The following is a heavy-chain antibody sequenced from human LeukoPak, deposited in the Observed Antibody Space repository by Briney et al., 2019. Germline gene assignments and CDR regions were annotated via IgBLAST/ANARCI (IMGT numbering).Heavy chain of an antibody. CDR2: ISISSNYI. Sequence: GGSLRLSCAASGFTFSSSWMHWVRQAPGKGLEWVPSISISSNYIYYADSVKGRFTISRDNSKHSLYLQMKSLRAEDTALYYCARRGYHDYSGFDYWGQGTLVTVSS. CDR1: GFTFSSSW. V-gene: IGHV3-21*01. CDR3: ARRGYHDYSGFDY. J-gene: IGHJ4*02. D-gene: IGHD1-26*01.